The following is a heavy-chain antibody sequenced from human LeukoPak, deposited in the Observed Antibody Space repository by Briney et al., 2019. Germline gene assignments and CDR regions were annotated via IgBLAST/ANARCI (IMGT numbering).Heavy chain of an antibody. J-gene: IGHJ6*04. CDR2: INHSGST. Sequence: GSLRLSCAASGFIVSANYMSWVRQAPGKGLEWIGEINHSGSTNYNPSLKSRVTISVDTSKNQFSLKLSSVTAADTAVYYCARYGHYYYYGMDVWGKGTTVTVSS. CDR1: GFIVSANY. V-gene: IGHV4-34*01. D-gene: IGHD4-17*01. CDR3: ARYGHYYYYGMDV.